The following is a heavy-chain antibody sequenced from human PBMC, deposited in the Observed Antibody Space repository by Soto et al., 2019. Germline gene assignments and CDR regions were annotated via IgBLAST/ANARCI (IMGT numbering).Heavy chain of an antibody. CDR3: ASDHSRFVQSLYNWFDP. V-gene: IGHV3-21*01. CDR2: ISSSSSYI. J-gene: IGHJ5*02. D-gene: IGHD1-1*01. CDR1: GFTFSSYS. Sequence: EVQLVESGGGLVKPGGSLRLSCAASGFTFSSYSMNWVRQAPGKGLEWVSSISSSSSYIYYADSVKGRFTISRDNAKNSLYLQMNSLRAEDTAVYYCASDHSRFVQSLYNWFDPWGQGTLVTVSS.